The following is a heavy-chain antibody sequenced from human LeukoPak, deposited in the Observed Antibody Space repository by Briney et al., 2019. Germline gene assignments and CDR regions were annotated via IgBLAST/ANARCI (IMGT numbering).Heavy chain of an antibody. D-gene: IGHD3-10*01. Sequence: PSETLSLTCAVYGGSFSGYYWSWIRQPPGKGLEWIGEINHSGSTNYNPSLKSRVTISVDTSKNQFSLKLSSVTAADTAVYYCARGGSHYGSGSYSTLNYYYYYMDVWGKGTTVTVSS. CDR3: ARGGSHYGSGSYSTLNYYYYYMDV. J-gene: IGHJ6*03. V-gene: IGHV4-34*01. CDR1: GGSFSGYY. CDR2: INHSGST.